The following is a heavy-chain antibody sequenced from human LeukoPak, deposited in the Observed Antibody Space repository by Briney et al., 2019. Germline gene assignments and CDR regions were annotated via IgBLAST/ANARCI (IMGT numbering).Heavy chain of an antibody. Sequence: ASVKVSCKASGYTFTSYGISWVRQAPGQGLEWMGWISAYNGNTNYAQKLQGRVTMTTDTSTSTAYMELRSLRSDDTAVYYCARRLAVAAQNWFDPWGQGTLVTVSS. CDR2: ISAYNGNT. V-gene: IGHV1-18*01. D-gene: IGHD6-19*01. CDR3: ARRLAVAAQNWFDP. J-gene: IGHJ5*02. CDR1: GYTFTSYG.